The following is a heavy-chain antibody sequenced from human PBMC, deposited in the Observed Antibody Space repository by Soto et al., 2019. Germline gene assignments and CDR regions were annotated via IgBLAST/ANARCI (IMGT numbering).Heavy chain of an antibody. CDR3: ARVDLGYYGPSYRDY. CDR2: ISYNGAT. CDR1: GDSIRSYY. V-gene: IGHV4-59*01. J-gene: IGHJ4*02. Sequence: QVQLQESGPGLVKPSETLSLTCTVSGDSIRSYYWTWIRQPPGKGLEWIGYISYNGATNYNPSLASRVTISVDTPKNQCSLKLRSVTAADTAMYFGARVDLGYYGPSYRDYWGQGPLVTVPS. D-gene: IGHD1-26*01.